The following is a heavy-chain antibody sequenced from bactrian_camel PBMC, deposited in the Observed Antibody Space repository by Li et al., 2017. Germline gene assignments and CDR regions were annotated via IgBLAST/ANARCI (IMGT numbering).Heavy chain of an antibody. D-gene: IGHD3*01. CDR2: FSSEGKT. V-gene: IGHV3S53*01. CDR1: SYIFKTCG. CDR3: VADADLCTVAAGLAPSQAQGFRS. J-gene: IGHJ4*01. Sequence: HVQLVESGGGSVQAGGSLQLSCSITSYIFKTCGMGWYRQTPGNECEMVSSFSSEGKTTYADSVKGRFTISEDNAKTTMYLQMDRLKPEDTAIYYCVADADLCTVAAGLAPSQAQGFRSWGQGTQFTVS.